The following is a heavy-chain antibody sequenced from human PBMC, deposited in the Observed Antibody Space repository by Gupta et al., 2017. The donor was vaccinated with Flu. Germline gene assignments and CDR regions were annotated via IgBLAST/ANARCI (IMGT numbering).Heavy chain of an antibody. CDR3: ARARFFGEPLDI. D-gene: IGHD3-3*01. CDR2: IKPKTGDT. J-gene: IGHJ3*02. Sequence: KASGYIFTDYYIHWVRQAPGQGLEWMGWIKPKTGDTKFAQKFQGRVIITRDTSITTNHMDLSSLTSGDTAVYYCARARFFGEPLDIWGQGTMVTVSS. CDR1: GYIFTDYY. V-gene: IGHV1-2*02.